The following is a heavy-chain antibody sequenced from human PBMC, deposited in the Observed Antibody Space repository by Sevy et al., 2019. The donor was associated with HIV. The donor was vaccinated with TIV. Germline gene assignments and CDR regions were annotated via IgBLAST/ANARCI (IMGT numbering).Heavy chain of an antibody. CDR3: VLENAWGRGYS. V-gene: IGHV4-59*08. J-gene: IGHJ4*02. CDR2: IYYNGHI. Sequence: SETLSLTCTVSGGSITSLYWNWIRQPPGKGLEWIANIYYNGHINYNPSLKSRVTLSLDTSKNQFSLRLSSVTAADTAMYYCVLENAWGRGYSWGQGTLVTVSS. D-gene: IGHD1-26*01. CDR1: GGSITSLY.